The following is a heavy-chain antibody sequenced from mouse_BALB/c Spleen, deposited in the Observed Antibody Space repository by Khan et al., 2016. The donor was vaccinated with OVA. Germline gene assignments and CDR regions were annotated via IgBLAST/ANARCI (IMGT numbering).Heavy chain of an antibody. CDR3: ARSMTTPKGDYYAMDY. Sequence: EVELVESGGDLVKPGGSLKLSCAASGFTFSNYGMSWVRQTPDKRLEWVATISSGGHYTYLPDSVRGRFTISRDTAKNTLSLQMSSLTSEDTAIYYFARSMTTPKGDYYAMDYWGQGTSVTVSS. D-gene: IGHD1-1*01. CDR2: ISSGGHYT. V-gene: IGHV5-6*01. J-gene: IGHJ4*01. CDR1: GFTFSNYG.